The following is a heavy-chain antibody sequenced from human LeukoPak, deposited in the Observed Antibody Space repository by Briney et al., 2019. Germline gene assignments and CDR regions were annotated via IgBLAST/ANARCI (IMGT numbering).Heavy chain of an antibody. Sequence: KPSETLSLTCAVYGGSFSGHYWSWIRQPPGKGLDWMGEINHSGSTNYNPSLKSRVTISVDTSKNQFSLKLSSVTAADTAVYYCARGATYYDILTGYYYRYSYFDYWGQGTLVTVSS. D-gene: IGHD3-9*01. V-gene: IGHV4-34*01. CDR3: ARGATYYDILTGYYYRYSYFDY. CDR1: GGSFSGHY. J-gene: IGHJ4*02. CDR2: INHSGST.